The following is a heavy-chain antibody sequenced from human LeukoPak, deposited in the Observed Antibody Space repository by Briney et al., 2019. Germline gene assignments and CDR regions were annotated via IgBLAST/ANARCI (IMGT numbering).Heavy chain of an antibody. CDR3: AKALGYCSSTSCSPAYYYYMDV. D-gene: IGHD2-2*01. Sequence: GGSLRLSCAASGFTFSSYAMSWVRQAPGKGLEWVSAISGSGGSTYYADSVKGRFTISRDNSKNTLYLQMNSLRAEDTAVYYCAKALGYCSSTSCSPAYYYYMDVWGKGTTVTVSS. CDR2: ISGSGGST. J-gene: IGHJ6*03. CDR1: GFTFSSYA. V-gene: IGHV3-23*01.